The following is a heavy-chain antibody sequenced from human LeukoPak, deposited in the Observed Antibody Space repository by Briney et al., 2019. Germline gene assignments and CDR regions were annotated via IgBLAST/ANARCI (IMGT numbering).Heavy chain of an antibody. V-gene: IGHV4-34*09. Sequence: PSETLSLTCAVYGGSFSGYYWSWIRQPPGKGLEWIGEINHSGSTNYNPSLKSRVTISVDTSKNQFSLKLSSVTAADTAVYYCAREPYYGMDVWGQGTTVTVSS. CDR3: AREPYYGMDV. J-gene: IGHJ6*02. CDR1: GGSFSGYY. CDR2: INHSGST.